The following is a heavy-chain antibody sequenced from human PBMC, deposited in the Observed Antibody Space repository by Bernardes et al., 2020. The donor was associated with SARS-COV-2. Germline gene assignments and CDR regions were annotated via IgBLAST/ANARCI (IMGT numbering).Heavy chain of an antibody. V-gene: IGHV4-31*03. CDR2: IYYSGST. J-gene: IGHJ2*01. CDR1: GGSISSGGYY. D-gene: IGHD7-27*01. Sequence: SETLSLTCTVSGGSISSGGYYWSWIRQHPGKGLEWIGYIYYSGSTYYNPSLKSRVTISVDTSKNQFSLKLSSVTAADTAVYYCARNWGGDSRGWYFDLWGRGTLVTVSS. CDR3: ARNWGGDSRGWYFDL.